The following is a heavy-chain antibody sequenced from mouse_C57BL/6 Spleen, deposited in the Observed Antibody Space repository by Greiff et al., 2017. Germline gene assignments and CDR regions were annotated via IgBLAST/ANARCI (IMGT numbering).Heavy chain of an antibody. D-gene: IGHD1-1*01. CDR2: IDPSDSYT. J-gene: IGHJ2*01. Sequence: VQLQQSGAELVMPGASVKLSCKASGYTFTSYWMHWVKQRPGQGLEWIGEIDPSDSYTNYNQKFKGKSTLTVDKSSSTAYMQLSSLTSEDSAVYYCARKGYGSSYFDYWGQGTTLTVSS. CDR3: ARKGYGSSYFDY. V-gene: IGHV1-69*01. CDR1: GYTFTSYW.